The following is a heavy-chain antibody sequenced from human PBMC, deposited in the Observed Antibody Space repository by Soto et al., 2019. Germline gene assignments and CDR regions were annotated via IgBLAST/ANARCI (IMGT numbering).Heavy chain of an antibody. D-gene: IGHD2-2*01. CDR1: GGTFSSCA. J-gene: IGHJ6*02. V-gene: IGHV1-69*12. CDR2: IIPIFGTA. CDR3: ARHVPAAGYFYGMDV. Sequence: QVQLVQSGAEVKKPGSSVKVSCKASGGTFSSCAISWVRQAPGQGLEWMGGIIPIFGTANYAHKFQGRVTITADESTSTAYMELSSLRSEDTAVYYCARHVPAAGYFYGMDVWGQGTTVTVSS.